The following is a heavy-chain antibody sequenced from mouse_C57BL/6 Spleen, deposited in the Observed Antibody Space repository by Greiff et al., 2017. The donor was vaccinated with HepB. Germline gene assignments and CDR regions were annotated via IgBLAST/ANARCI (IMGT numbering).Heavy chain of an antibody. V-gene: IGHV1-62-2*01. Sequence: QVQLQQSGAELVKPGASVKLSCKASGYTFTEYTIHWVKQRSGQGLEWIGWFYPGSGSIKYNEKFKDKATLTADKSSSTVYMGLSRLTSEDSAVYFGERHEEVSPITTVGAFEVWGTGTTATVSS. J-gene: IGHJ1*03. CDR1: GYTFTEYT. CDR2: FYPGSGSI. D-gene: IGHD1-1*01. CDR3: ERHEEVSPITTVGAFEV.